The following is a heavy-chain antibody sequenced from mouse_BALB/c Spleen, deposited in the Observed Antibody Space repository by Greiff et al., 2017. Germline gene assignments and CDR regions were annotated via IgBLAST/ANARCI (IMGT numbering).Heavy chain of an antibody. CDR2: INSNSGST. CDR1: GFTFSSYG. J-gene: IGHJ1*01. D-gene: IGHD1-1*01. V-gene: IGHV5-6-3*01. CDR3: ARIYYYGRYGYFDV. Sequence: EVLLVESGGGLVQPGGSLKLSCAASGFTFSSYGMSWVRQTPDKRLELVATINSNSGSTYYPDSVKGRVTMSRDNAKNTLYLQMSSLKTEDTAMYYCARIYYYGRYGYFDVWGAGTTVTVSS.